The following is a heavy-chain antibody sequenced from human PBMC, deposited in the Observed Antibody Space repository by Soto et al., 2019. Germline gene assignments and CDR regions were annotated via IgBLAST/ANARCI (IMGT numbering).Heavy chain of an antibody. CDR1: GFTFSSYG. Sequence: QVQLVESGGGVVQPGRSLRLSCAASGFTFSSYGMHWVRQAPGKGLEWVAVIWYDGSNKYYADSVKGRFTISRDNSKNTLYLQMNSLRAEDTAVYYCARGGARRWKMPPFDLWGRGTLVTVSS. D-gene: IGHD3-16*01. CDR3: ARGGARRWKMPPFDL. J-gene: IGHJ2*01. CDR2: IWYDGSNK. V-gene: IGHV3-33*01.